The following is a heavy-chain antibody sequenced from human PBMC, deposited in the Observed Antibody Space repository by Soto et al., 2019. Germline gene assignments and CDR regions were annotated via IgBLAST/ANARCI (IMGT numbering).Heavy chain of an antibody. CDR1: GFTFSSYA. D-gene: IGHD3-10*01. Sequence: GGSLRLSCAASGFTFSSYAMSWVRQAPGKGLEWVSAISGSGGSTYYADSVKGRFTISRDNSKNTLYLQMNSLRAEDTAVYYCAKGRRQPDYYGSGSYYYYYYMDVWGKGTTVTVSS. V-gene: IGHV3-23*01. CDR2: ISGSGGST. CDR3: AKGRRQPDYYGSGSYYYYYYMDV. J-gene: IGHJ6*03.